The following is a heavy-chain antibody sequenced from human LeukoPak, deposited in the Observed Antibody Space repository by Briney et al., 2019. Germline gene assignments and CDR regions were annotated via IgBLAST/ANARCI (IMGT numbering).Heavy chain of an antibody. CDR2: INTKTGRT. J-gene: IGHJ5*02. Sequence: GASVRVSCKTSGYTFTDYYIHWVRQAPGQGLEWMGWINTKTGRTSFARTFQGRVTLTRDPSITTVYMDMAWLTSDDTAIYFCARADFIDAGPHVIAPWGQGTLVTVSS. CDR1: GYTFTDYY. V-gene: IGHV1-2*02. CDR3: ARADFIDAGPHVIAP. D-gene: IGHD3-3*01.